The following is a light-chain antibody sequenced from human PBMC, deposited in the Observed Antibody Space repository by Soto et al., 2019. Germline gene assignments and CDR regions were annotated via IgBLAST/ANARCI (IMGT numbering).Light chain of an antibody. CDR1: QSVGASY. J-gene: IGKJ4*01. Sequence: EMVLTQSPGTLSLSPGERATLSCRASQSVGASYLAWYQQKPGQAPRLLINGASSRATGIPDRFSGSGSGTDFTLTISRLEPEDFAVYYCQQLDSYPLTFGGGTRVEIK. CDR3: QQLDSYPLT. CDR2: GAS. V-gene: IGKV3-20*01.